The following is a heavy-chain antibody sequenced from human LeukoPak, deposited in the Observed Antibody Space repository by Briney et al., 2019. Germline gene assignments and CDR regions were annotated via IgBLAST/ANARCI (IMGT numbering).Heavy chain of an antibody. Sequence: GGSLRLSCAASGFTFSSYSMNWVRQAPGKGLEWVSSISSSSSYIYYADSVKGRFTISRDNAKNSLYLQMNSLRAEDTAVYYCARKYGRTYCYDSSGYYPVDYWGQGTLVTVSS. J-gene: IGHJ4*02. CDR3: ARKYGRTYCYDSSGYYPVDY. V-gene: IGHV3-21*01. D-gene: IGHD3-22*01. CDR1: GFTFSSYS. CDR2: ISSSSSYI.